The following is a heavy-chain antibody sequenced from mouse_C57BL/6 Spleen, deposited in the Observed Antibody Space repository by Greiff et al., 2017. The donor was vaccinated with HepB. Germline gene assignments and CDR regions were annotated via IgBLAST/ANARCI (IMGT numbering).Heavy chain of an antibody. J-gene: IGHJ4*01. CDR3: AREGTPTTVVPYYAMDY. CDR1: GFSLTSYG. D-gene: IGHD1-1*01. Sequence: QVQLQQSGPGLVQPSQSLSITCTVSGFSLTSYGVHWVRQSPGKGLEWLGVIWSGGSTDYNAAFISRLSISKDNSKSQVFFKMNSLQADDTAIYYWAREGTPTTVVPYYAMDYWGQGTSVTVSS. V-gene: IGHV2-2*01. CDR2: IWSGGST.